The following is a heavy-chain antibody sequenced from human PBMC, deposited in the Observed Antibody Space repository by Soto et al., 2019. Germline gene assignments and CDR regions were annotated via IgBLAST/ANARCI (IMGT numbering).Heavy chain of an antibody. CDR2: INQDGSEK. CDR1: AFTFSNYW. V-gene: IGHV3-7*01. J-gene: IGHJ4*02. CDR3: VRDRLSANWYVARFDY. Sequence: GGSLRLSCAASAFTFSNYWMTWVRQTPGKGLEWVANINQDGSEKNYLGSVRGRFSVSRDNAKNSLYLQLSFLRAEDTARYYCVRDRLSANWYVARFDYWDRGTLVTVSS. D-gene: IGHD1-1*01.